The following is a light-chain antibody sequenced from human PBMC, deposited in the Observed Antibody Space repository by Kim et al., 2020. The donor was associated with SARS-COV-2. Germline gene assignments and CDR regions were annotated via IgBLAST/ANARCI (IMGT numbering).Light chain of an antibody. CDR1: LDIRNW. CDR2: AAS. J-gene: IGKJ1*01. V-gene: IGKV1-12*02. Sequence: DIQMTQSPSSVSASVGDRVTITCRASLDIRNWLAWYQQKPGTAPKLLIFAASSLQSGVPSRFSGSGSGTDFTLTINSLQPEDFAIYYCLKDNNFPFRLGPGTKVEIK. CDR3: LKDNNFPFR.